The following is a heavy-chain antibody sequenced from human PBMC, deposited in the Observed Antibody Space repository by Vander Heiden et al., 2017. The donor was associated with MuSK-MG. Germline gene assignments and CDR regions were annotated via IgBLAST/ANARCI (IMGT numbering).Heavy chain of an antibody. J-gene: IGHJ4*02. CDR3: ARRVPSSTSGFDY. V-gene: IGHV4-39*01. D-gene: IGHD4-17*01. CDR1: GDSISSTSYH. CDR2: IYYSGIT. Sequence: QLQLQESGPGLVKPSETLSLTCAVSGDSISSTSYHWGWIRQPPGKGLEWIGTIYYSGITYYNPSLKSRVTISVDTSENQFSLKLRSVTVADTAVYYCARRVPSSTSGFDYWGQGALVTVSS.